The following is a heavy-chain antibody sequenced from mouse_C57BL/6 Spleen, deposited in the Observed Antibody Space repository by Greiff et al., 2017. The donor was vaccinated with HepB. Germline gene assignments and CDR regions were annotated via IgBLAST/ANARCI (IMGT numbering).Heavy chain of an antibody. J-gene: IGHJ1*03. D-gene: IGHD1-1*01. CDR3: ARPYYYGSSYGYFDG. V-gene: IGHV1-80*01. CDR1: GYAFSSYW. CDR2: IYPGDGDT. Sequence: QVQLQQSGAELVKPGASVKISCKASGYAFSSYWMNWVKQRPGKGLEWIGQIYPGDGDTNYNGKFKGKATLTADKSSSTAYMQLSSLISEDSAVYFCARPYYYGSSYGYFDGWGTGTTVTVSS.